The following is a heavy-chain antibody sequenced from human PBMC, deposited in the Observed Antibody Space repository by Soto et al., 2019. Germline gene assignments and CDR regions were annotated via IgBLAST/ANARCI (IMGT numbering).Heavy chain of an antibody. D-gene: IGHD3-16*02. Sequence: GGSLRLSCAASGFTFSSYSMNWVRQAPGKGLEWVSSISSSSSYIYYADSVKGRFTISRDNAKNSLYLQMNSLRAEDTAVYYCVRDPRSMITFGGVIVFNDYWGQGTLVTVSS. CDR2: ISSSSSYI. V-gene: IGHV3-21*01. CDR3: VRDPRSMITFGGVIVFNDY. CDR1: GFTFSSYS. J-gene: IGHJ4*02.